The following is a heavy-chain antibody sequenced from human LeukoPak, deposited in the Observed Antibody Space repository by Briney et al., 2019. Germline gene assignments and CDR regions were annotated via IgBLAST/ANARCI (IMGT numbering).Heavy chain of an antibody. D-gene: IGHD3-3*01. CDR1: GFTFGSYG. V-gene: IGHV3-33*01. J-gene: IGHJ4*02. CDR3: ARDDYDFWSGYLDY. CDR2: IWYDGSNK. Sequence: PGGSLRLSCAASGFTFGSYGMHWVRQAPGKGLEWVAVIWYDGSNKYYADSVEGRFTISRDNSKNTLYLQMNSLRAEDTAVYYCARDDYDFWSGYLDYWGQGTLVTVSS.